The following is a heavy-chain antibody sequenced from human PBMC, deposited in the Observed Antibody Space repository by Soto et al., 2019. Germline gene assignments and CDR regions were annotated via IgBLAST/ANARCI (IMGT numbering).Heavy chain of an antibody. CDR3: ARLHCSSTSCPYYFDY. CDR1: GFTFSDYY. V-gene: IGHV3-11*01. J-gene: IGHJ4*02. Sequence: GGSLRLSCAASGFTFSDYYMSWIRQAPGKGLEWVSYISSSGSTIYYADSVKGRFTISRDNAKNSLYLQMNSLRAEDTAVYYCARLHCSSTSCPYYFDYWGQGTLVTVSS. CDR2: ISSSGSTI. D-gene: IGHD2-2*01.